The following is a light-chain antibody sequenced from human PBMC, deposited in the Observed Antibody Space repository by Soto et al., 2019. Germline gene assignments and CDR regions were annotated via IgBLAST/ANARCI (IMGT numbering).Light chain of an antibody. CDR1: SSDVGGYNY. Sequence: QSALTQPRSVSGSTGQSVTISCTGTSSDVGGYNYVSWYQQHPGKAPKLMIYDVSKRPSGVPDRFSGSKSGNTASLTISGLQAEDEAYYYCCSYAGSYPHVVFGGGTKLTV. CDR2: DVS. V-gene: IGLV2-11*01. J-gene: IGLJ2*01. CDR3: CSYAGSYPHVV.